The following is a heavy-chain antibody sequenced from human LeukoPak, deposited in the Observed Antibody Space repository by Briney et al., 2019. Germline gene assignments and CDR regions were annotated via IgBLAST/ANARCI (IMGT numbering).Heavy chain of an antibody. CDR1: GGTFSSYA. Sequence: SVKVSCKASGGTFSSYAISWVRQAPGQGLEWMGGIIPIFGTANYAQKFQGRVTITTDESTSSAYMELSSLRSEDTAVYYCARASYYYDSSGYNYYYYMDVWGKGTTVTVSS. D-gene: IGHD3-22*01. CDR3: ARASYYYDSSGYNYYYYMDV. J-gene: IGHJ6*03. V-gene: IGHV1-69*05. CDR2: IIPIFGTA.